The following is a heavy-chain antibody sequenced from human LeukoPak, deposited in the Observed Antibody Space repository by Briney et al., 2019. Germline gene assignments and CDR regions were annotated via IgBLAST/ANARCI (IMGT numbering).Heavy chain of an antibody. Sequence: SETLSLTCTVSGGSISSSSYYWGWIRQPPGKGLEWIGSIYYSGSTYYNPSLKSRVTISVDTSKNQFSLKLSSVTAADTAVYYCAAVNYYYYYMDVWGKGTTVTISS. CDR1: GGSISSSSYY. J-gene: IGHJ6*03. CDR3: AAVNYYYYYMDV. CDR2: IYYSGST. V-gene: IGHV4-39*01. D-gene: IGHD2-15*01.